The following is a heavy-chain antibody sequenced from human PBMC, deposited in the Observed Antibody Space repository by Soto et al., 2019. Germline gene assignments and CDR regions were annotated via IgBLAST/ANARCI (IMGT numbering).Heavy chain of an antibody. V-gene: IGHV1-8*01. CDR1: GYTFTSYE. CDR3: ARSLGFCSGGSCYHWFDP. CDR2: MNPNSGNT. Sequence: ASVKVSCKASGYTFTSYEIHWVRQASRQGLEWMGWMNPNSGNTGYAQKFQGRVTMTRNTSISTAYMELSSLRSEDTAIYYCARSLGFCSGGSCYHWFDPWGQGHLVTVSS. D-gene: IGHD2-15*01. J-gene: IGHJ5*02.